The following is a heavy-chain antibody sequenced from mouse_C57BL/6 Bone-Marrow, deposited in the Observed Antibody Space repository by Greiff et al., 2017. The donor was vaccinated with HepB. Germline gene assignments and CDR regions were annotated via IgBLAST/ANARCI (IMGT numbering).Heavy chain of an antibody. J-gene: IGHJ2*01. V-gene: IGHV5-6*02. D-gene: IGHD2-4*01. CDR2: ISSGGSYT. CDR3: ADYDFDY. Sequence: EVMLVESGGDLVKPGGSLKLSCAASGFTFSSYGMSWVRQTPDKRLEWVATISSGGSYTYYPDSVKGRFTISRDNAKNTLYLQMSSLKSEDTAMYYCADYDFDYWGQGTTLTVSS. CDR1: GFTFSSYG.